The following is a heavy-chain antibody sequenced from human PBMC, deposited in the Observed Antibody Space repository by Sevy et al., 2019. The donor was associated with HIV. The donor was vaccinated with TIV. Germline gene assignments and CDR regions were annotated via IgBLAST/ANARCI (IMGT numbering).Heavy chain of an antibody. D-gene: IGHD3-22*01. CDR2: ISTTGDT. J-gene: IGHJ5*02. V-gene: IGHV3-13*01. Sequence: GGSLRLSCAASGFTFSSYDMHWVRQATGGGLEWVSGISTTGDTFYLGSVKGRFTISRENAKNSFYLQMNSLRAGDTAVYYCGRVVYCYDRTAPRVAQTRFDPWGQGTLVTVSS. CDR1: GFTFSSYD. CDR3: GRVVYCYDRTAPRVAQTRFDP.